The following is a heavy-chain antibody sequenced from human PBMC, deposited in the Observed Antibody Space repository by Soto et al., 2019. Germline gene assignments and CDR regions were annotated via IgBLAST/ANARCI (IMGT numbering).Heavy chain of an antibody. CDR1: GFTFSSYA. J-gene: IGHJ6*02. D-gene: IGHD3-10*01. CDR2: ISYDGSNK. Sequence: QVQLVESGGGVGQPGRSLRLSCPASGFTFSSYAMHWVRQAPGKGREWVAVISYDGSNKYYVDSVKGRFTISRDNSKNTLYLQMNSLRAEHTAVYYCARESWGSGRALDVWGQGTTVTVSS. CDR3: ARESWGSGRALDV. V-gene: IGHV3-30-3*01.